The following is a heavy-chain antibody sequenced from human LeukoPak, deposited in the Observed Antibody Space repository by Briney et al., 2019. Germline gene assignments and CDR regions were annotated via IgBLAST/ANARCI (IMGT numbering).Heavy chain of an antibody. CDR1: GFTFSSYW. J-gene: IGHJ5*02. V-gene: IGHV3-7*01. Sequence: GGSLRLSCAASGFTFSSYWMSLVRQAPGKGLEWVANIKQDGSEKYYVDSVKGRFTISRDNAKNSLYLQMNSLRAEDTAVYYCARDEGAYDYVWGSYRYPNWFDPWGQGTLVTVSS. CDR3: ARDEGAYDYVWGSYRYPNWFDP. CDR2: IKQDGSEK. D-gene: IGHD3-16*02.